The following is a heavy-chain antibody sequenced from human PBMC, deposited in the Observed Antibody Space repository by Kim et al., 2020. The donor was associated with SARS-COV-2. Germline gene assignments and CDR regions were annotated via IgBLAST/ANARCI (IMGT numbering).Heavy chain of an antibody. CDR1: GFTFGDYA. Sequence: GGSLRLSCTTSGFTFGDYAMSWVRQAPGKGLEWVGFIRGKVYGGTTEYAASVKGRFTISRDDSKTIAYLQMNSLKTEDTAVYYCTLEYRAASDYWGQGTLVTVSS. CDR3: TLEYRAASDY. J-gene: IGHJ4*02. D-gene: IGHD2-2*02. V-gene: IGHV3-49*04. CDR2: IRGKVYGGTT.